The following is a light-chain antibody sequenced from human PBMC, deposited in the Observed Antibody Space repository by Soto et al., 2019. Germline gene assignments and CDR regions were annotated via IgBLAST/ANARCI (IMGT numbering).Light chain of an antibody. CDR2: GAS. V-gene: IGKV3-15*01. Sequence: EIVMTQSPATLSVSPGERATLSCRASQSVSSKLAWYQQKPGQAPRLLIHGASTRATGIPARSSGSGSGTEFTLTISSLQYEDFAVYYCQQYNNWPPWTFGQGTKVDIK. J-gene: IGKJ1*01. CDR1: QSVSSK. CDR3: QQYNNWPPWT.